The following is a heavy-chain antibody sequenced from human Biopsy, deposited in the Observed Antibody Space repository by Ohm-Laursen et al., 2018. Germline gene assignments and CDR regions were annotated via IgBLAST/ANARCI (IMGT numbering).Heavy chain of an antibody. Sequence: SLRLSCAASGFPFSDYYMRWIRQAPGKGLDWVSYISDGGTTIYYADSVKGRFTVSRDNAKNSLYLQMNGLRAADTAIYYCATELLPPGVGGPWLDSWGQGTPVTVSS. V-gene: IGHV3-11*04. CDR3: ATELLPPGVGGPWLDS. CDR2: ISDGGTTI. CDR1: GFPFSDYY. J-gene: IGHJ5*01. D-gene: IGHD3-16*01.